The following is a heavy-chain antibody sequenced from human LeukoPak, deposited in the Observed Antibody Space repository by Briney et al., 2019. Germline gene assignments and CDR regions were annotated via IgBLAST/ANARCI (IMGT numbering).Heavy chain of an antibody. CDR1: GYSFISYF. CDR2: INPSSGDT. V-gene: IGHV1-46*01. CDR3: ARVHYGDPDDY. J-gene: IGHJ4*02. D-gene: IGHD4-17*01. Sequence: ASVKVSCKASGYSFISYFIHWVRQAPGQGLEWMGTINPSSGDTNYAQKFQGRVTMTRDTSTSTVYMKLSSQKSEDTAVYYCARVHYGDPDDYWGQGTLVTVSS.